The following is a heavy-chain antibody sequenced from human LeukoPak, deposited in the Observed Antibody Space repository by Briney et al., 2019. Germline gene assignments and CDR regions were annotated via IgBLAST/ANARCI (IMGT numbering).Heavy chain of an antibody. D-gene: IGHD3-10*01. V-gene: IGHV3-7*01. J-gene: IGHJ4*02. Sequence: GGSLRLSCAASAFTFNWSWMNWVRQAQGKGLEWVANMDPSGSQKRYVDSVKGRFTISRDNPGTSVYLEMNSLRTEDTAIYYCAIWASGNYWGKGTLVTVSS. CDR3: AIWASGNY. CDR2: MDPSGSQK. CDR1: AFTFNWSW.